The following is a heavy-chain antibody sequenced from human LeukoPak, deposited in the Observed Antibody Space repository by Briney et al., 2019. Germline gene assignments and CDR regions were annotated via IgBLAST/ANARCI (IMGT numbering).Heavy chain of an antibody. CDR1: GGTFSSYA. V-gene: IGHV1-69*05. J-gene: IGHJ4*02. CDR3: ARARYDSSGYYYG. D-gene: IGHD3-22*01. CDR2: VIPIFGTA. Sequence: SVKVSCKASGGTFSSYAISWVRQAPGQGLEWMGRVIPIFGTANYAQKFQGRVTITTDESTSTAYMELSSLRSEDTAVYYCARARYDSSGYYYGWGQGTLVTVSS.